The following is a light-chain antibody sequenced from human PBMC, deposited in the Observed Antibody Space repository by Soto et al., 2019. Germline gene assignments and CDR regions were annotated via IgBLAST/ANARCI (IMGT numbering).Light chain of an antibody. CDR2: GAS. J-gene: IGKJ5*01. Sequence: IVMMQSPATLSMSPGERVTLSCRASQSVSSNLARYQQKSGQAPRLLIYGASTRATGIPARFSGSGSGTEFTLTISSLQSEDFAIYYCQQYNNWPPVTFGQGTRLEIK. CDR1: QSVSSN. CDR3: QQYNNWPPVT. V-gene: IGKV3-15*01.